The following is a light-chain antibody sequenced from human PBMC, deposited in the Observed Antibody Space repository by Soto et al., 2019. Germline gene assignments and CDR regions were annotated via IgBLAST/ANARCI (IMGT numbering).Light chain of an antibody. CDR3: HQRSNWPPIT. Sequence: EIVLTQSPATLSLSPGERATLSCRASQSVSSSLAWYQQKPGQAPRLLIYDASNRATGIPARFSGSGSGTDFTLTISSLEPEDCAVYYCHQRSNWPPITFGGGTKVEIK. J-gene: IGKJ4*01. CDR2: DAS. V-gene: IGKV3-11*01. CDR1: QSVSSS.